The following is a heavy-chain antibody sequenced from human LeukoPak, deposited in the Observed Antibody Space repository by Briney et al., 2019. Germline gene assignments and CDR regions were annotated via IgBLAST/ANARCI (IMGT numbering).Heavy chain of an antibody. D-gene: IGHD3-3*01. CDR3: ARQWSGYSQVAFDI. J-gene: IGHJ3*02. CDR2: IYYSGST. V-gene: IGHV4-59*08. Sequence: SETLSLTCTVSGGSISSYYWSWIRQPPGKGLEWIGYIYYSGSTNYNTSLKSRVTISVDTSKNQFSLKLSSVNAADTAVYYCARQWSGYSQVAFDIWGQGTVVTVSS. CDR1: GGSISSYY.